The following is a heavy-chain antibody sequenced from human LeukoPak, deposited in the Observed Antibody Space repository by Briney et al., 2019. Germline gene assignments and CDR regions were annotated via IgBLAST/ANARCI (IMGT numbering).Heavy chain of an antibody. CDR1: GGTFSSYA. Sequence: ASVKVSCKASGGTFSSYAISWVRPAPGQGLEWMGGIIPIFGTANYAQKFQGRVTITADESTSTAYMELSSLRSEDTAVYYCARVEFEAVAGTNYYYGMDVWGQGTTVTVSS. CDR3: ARVEFEAVAGTNYYYGMDV. CDR2: IIPIFGTA. V-gene: IGHV1-69*13. J-gene: IGHJ6*02. D-gene: IGHD6-19*01.